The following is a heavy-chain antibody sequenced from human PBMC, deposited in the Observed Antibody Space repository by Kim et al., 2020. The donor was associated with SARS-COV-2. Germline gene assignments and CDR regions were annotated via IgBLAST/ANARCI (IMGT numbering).Heavy chain of an antibody. Sequence: GGSLRLSCAASGFTFSSYWMSWVRQAPGKGLEWVANIKQDGSEKYYVDSVKGRFTISRDNAKNSLYLQMNSLRAEDTAVYYCARGPLLEWELGFDPWGQGTLVTVSS. V-gene: IGHV3-7*01. D-gene: IGHD1-26*01. CDR2: IKQDGSEK. J-gene: IGHJ5*02. CDR3: ARGPLLEWELGFDP. CDR1: GFTFSSYW.